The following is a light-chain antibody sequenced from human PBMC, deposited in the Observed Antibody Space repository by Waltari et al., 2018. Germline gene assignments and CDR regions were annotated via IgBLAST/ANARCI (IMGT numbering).Light chain of an antibody. CDR3: QSYDSSDHWV. CDR1: SGSIASNY. Sequence: NFMLTQSHSVSESPGKTVTISCTRSSGSIASNYVQWYQQRPGSSPTTVIYEDNQRPSGVPDRVSGSIDRSSNSASLTISGLKTEDEADYYCQSYDSSDHWVFGGGTKLTVL. V-gene: IGLV6-57*01. J-gene: IGLJ3*02. CDR2: EDN.